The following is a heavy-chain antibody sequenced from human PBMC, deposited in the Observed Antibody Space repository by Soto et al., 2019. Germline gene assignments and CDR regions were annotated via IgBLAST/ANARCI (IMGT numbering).Heavy chain of an antibody. CDR3: ARGSLAGTYYYYYMDV. CDR2: MNPNSGNT. Sequence: GASVKISCKASGYTFTSYDINWVRQATGQGLEWMGWMNPNSGNTGYAQKFQGRVTMTRNTSISTAYMELSSLRSEDTAVYYCARGSLAGTYYYYYMDVWCKGTTVTVSS. D-gene: IGHD6-19*01. J-gene: IGHJ6*03. CDR1: GYTFTSYD. V-gene: IGHV1-8*01.